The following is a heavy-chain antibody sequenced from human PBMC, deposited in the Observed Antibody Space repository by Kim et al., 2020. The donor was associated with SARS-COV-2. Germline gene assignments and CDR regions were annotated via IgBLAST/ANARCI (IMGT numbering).Heavy chain of an antibody. CDR1: GYTFTSYG. CDR2: ISAYNGNT. Sequence: ASVKVSCKASGYTFTSYGISWVRQAPGQGLEWMGWISAYNGNTNYAQKLQGRVTMTTDTSTSTAYMELRSLRSDDTAVYYCARDPGAAVALSYYYYYGMDVWGQGTTVTVSS. CDR3: ARDPGAAVALSYYYYYGMDV. V-gene: IGHV1-18*01. J-gene: IGHJ6*02. D-gene: IGHD6-19*01.